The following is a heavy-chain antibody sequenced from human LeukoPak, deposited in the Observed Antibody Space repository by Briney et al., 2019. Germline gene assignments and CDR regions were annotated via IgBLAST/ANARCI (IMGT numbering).Heavy chain of an antibody. J-gene: IGHJ4*02. CDR1: GGTFSSYA. Sequence: ASVKVSCKASGGTFSSYATSWVRQAPGQGLEWMGWISAYNGNTNYAQKLQGRVTMTTDTSTSTAYMELRSLRSDDTAVYYCARDWGSGWYGFDYWGQGTLVTVSS. V-gene: IGHV1-18*01. D-gene: IGHD6-19*01. CDR2: ISAYNGNT. CDR3: ARDWGSGWYGFDY.